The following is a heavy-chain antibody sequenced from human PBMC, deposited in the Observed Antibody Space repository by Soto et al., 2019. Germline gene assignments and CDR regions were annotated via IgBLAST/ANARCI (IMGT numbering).Heavy chain of an antibody. Sequence: PGESLKISCKGSGYSFTSYWIGWVRQMPGKGLEWMGIIYPGDSDTRYSPSFQGQVTISADKSISTAYLQWSSLKASDTAMYYCALLPPYSSSWYSVFQHWGQGTLVTVSS. CDR1: GYSFTSYW. CDR3: ALLPPYSSSWYSVFQH. V-gene: IGHV5-51*01. J-gene: IGHJ1*01. D-gene: IGHD6-13*01. CDR2: IYPGDSDT.